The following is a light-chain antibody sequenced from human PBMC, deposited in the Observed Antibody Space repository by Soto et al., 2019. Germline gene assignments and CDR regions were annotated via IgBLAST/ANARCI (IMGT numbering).Light chain of an antibody. CDR2: EVN. CDR3: SSYTTRSTV. V-gene: IGLV2-14*01. J-gene: IGLJ1*01. Sequence: QSVLTQPASVSGSPGQSITISCSGTSSDVGGYNYVSWYQQHPGKAPKLMIYEVNNRPSGVSNRFSGSKSGNTASLTISGLQAEDAADYYCSSYTTRSTVFGTGTKVTVL. CDR1: SSDVGGYNY.